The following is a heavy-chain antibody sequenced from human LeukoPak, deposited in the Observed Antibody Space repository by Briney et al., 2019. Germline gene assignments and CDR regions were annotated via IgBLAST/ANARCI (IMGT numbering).Heavy chain of an antibody. CDR3: ARGLNSGSYGN. V-gene: IGHV4-34*01. CDR2: INHSGST. Sequence: PSETLSLTCAVYGGSFSGYYWSWIRQPPGKGLEWIGEINHSGSTNYNPSLKSRVTISVDTSKNQFSLKLSSVTAADTAVYYCARGLNSGSYGNWGQGTLVTVSS. D-gene: IGHD1-26*01. J-gene: IGHJ4*02. CDR1: GGSFSGYY.